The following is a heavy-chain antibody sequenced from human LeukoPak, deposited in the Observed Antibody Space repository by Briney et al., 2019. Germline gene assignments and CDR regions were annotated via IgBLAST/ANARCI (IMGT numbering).Heavy chain of an antibody. Sequence: SETLSLTCTVSGYSISSGYYWGWIRQPPGKGLEWIGSIYHSGGTYYNPSLKSRVTISVDTSKNQFSLKLNSVTAADTAVYYCARIYSSSWFLNWFDPWGQGTLVTVSS. CDR2: IYHSGGT. V-gene: IGHV4-38-2*02. CDR1: GYSISSGYY. CDR3: ARIYSSSWFLNWFDP. J-gene: IGHJ5*02. D-gene: IGHD6-13*01.